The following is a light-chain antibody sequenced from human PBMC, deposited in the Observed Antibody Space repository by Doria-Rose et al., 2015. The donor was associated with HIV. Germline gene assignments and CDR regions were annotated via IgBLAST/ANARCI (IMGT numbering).Light chain of an antibody. CDR2: WAS. Sequence: DIRVTQSPESLGMSLGERATLNCKSNQSLLYTSKNYLAWYQQKPGQPPKLLIYWASTRQSGVPARFSGGGSGTDFTLTTSSLEAEDVAVYYCQQYYDTPSFGPGTTVDIK. CDR3: QQYYDTPS. CDR1: QSLLYTSKNY. V-gene: IGKV4-1*01. J-gene: IGKJ3*01.